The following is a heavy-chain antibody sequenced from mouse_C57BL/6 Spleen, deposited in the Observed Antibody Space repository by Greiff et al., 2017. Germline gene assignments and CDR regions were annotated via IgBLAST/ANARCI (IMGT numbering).Heavy chain of an antibody. V-gene: IGHV7-3*01. Sequence: EVKLVESGGGLVQPGGSLSLSCAASGFTFTDYYMSWVRQPPGKALEWLGFIRNKANGYTTEYSASVKGRFTISRDNSQSILYLQMNALRAEDSATYDCARFNHGWYFDVWGTGTTVTVSS. J-gene: IGHJ1*03. CDR2: IRNKANGYTT. CDR1: GFTFTDYY. CDR3: ARFNHGWYFDV.